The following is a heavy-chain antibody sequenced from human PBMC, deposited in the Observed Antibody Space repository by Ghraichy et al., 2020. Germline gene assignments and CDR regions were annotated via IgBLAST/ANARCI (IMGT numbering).Heavy chain of an antibody. CDR2: INHSGRT. V-gene: IGHV4-34*01. CDR1: GGSFSGYY. D-gene: IGHD6-13*01. J-gene: IGHJ5*02. CDR3: ARVGSLGIAAFGTRNWFDP. Sequence: SETLSLTCAVYGGSFSGYYWTWIRQPPGKGLEWIGEINHSGRTNYNPSLKSRVTISVDTSKNKFTLKLSYVTAADTAVYYCARVGSLGIAAFGTRNWFDPWGQGTLVTVSS.